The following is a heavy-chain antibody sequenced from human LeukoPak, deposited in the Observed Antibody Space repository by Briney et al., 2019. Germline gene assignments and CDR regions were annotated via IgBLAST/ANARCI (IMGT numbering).Heavy chain of an antibody. CDR3: ARDRGHDYGDHAFDY. V-gene: IGHV3-30-3*01. Sequence: PGGSLRLSCAASGFTFSSYAMRWVRQAPGKGLEWVAVISYDGSNKYYADSVKGRFTISRDNSKNTLYLQMNSLRAEDTAVYYCARDRGHDYGDHAFDYWGQGTLVTVSS. D-gene: IGHD4-17*01. J-gene: IGHJ4*02. CDR2: ISYDGSNK. CDR1: GFTFSSYA.